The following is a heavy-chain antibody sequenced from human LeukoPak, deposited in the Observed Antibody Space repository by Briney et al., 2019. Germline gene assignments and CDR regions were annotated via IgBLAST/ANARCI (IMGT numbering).Heavy chain of an antibody. CDR2: ISSSGDIK. V-gene: IGHV3-11*01. Sequence: GGSLRLSCAASGFTFSEYYMSWIRQAPGKGMEWASDISSSGDIKSYAVSVKGRFTISRDNAKKSLHLQMNSLRAEDTAVYYCARETVAGTFDYWGQGALVTVSS. CDR1: GFTFSEYY. CDR3: ARETVAGTFDY. J-gene: IGHJ4*02. D-gene: IGHD6-19*01.